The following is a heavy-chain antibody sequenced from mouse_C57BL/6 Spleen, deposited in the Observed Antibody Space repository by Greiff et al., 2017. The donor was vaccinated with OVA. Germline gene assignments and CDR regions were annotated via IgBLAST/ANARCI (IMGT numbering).Heavy chain of an antibody. J-gene: IGHJ2*01. CDR3: ARNGNYWDY. CDR2: IDPSDSYT. CDR1: GYTFTSYW. Sequence: VQLQQSGAELVKPGASVKLSCKASGYTFTSYWMQWVKQRPGQGLEWIGEIDPSDSYTNYNQKFKGKATLTVDTSSSTAYMQLSSLTSEDSAVYYCARNGNYWDYWGQGTTLTVSS. V-gene: IGHV1-50*01. D-gene: IGHD2-1*01.